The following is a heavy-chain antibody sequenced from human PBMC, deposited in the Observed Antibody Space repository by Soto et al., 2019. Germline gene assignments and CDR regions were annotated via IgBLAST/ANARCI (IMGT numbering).Heavy chain of an antibody. V-gene: IGHV1-69*10. Sequence: GASVKVSCKASGDTFSSYAISWLRQAPGQGLEWIGGIIPILGAPNYAQKFQGRVTITADKSTSTTYMEMSSLRSEDTAVYYCARERSRYDRSGYYRPDYWGQGTLVTVSS. CDR2: IIPILGAP. CDR1: GDTFSSYA. CDR3: ARERSRYDRSGYYRPDY. D-gene: IGHD3-22*01. J-gene: IGHJ4*02.